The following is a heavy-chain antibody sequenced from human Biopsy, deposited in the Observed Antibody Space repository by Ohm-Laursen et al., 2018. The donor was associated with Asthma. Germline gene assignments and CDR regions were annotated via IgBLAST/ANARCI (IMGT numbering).Heavy chain of an antibody. CDR3: ARGYSLGGDFHY. Sequence: SLRLSCAASGFTFSDYYMSWIRQAPGKGLEWISYINGKSNSIEYAGSVKGRFTISRDNSKNTVYLQMNSLRVADTAVYYCARGYSLGGDFHYWGQGILVTVSS. J-gene: IGHJ4*02. CDR1: GFTFSDYY. CDR2: INGKSNSI. D-gene: IGHD5-18*01. V-gene: IGHV3-11*06.